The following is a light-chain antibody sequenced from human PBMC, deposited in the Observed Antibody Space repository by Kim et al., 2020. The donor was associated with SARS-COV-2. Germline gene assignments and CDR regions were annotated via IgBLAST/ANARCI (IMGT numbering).Light chain of an antibody. J-gene: IGKJ2*01. V-gene: IGKV3-15*01. CDR2: GAS. CDR3: QQYNYWSAGMDA. Sequence: EIVMTQSPATLFVSSGERVTLSCRASQSISSLLAWYQQKPGQPPRHLIYGASTRAPGIPARFRGSGSGTEFTLSISSLQSEDSAVYYCQQYNYWSAGMDAFAQGTKLEI. CDR1: QSISSL.